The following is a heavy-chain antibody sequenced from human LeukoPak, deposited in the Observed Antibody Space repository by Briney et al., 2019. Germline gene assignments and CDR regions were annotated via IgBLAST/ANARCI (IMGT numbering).Heavy chain of an antibody. CDR1: GGSFGGYY. Sequence: SETLSLTCAVYGGSFGGYYWSWIRQPPGKGLERIGEINHSGSTNYNPSLKSRVTISVDTSKNQFSLKLSSVTAADTAVYYCARGVAPTDYYYMDVWGKGTTVTVPS. V-gene: IGHV4-34*01. CDR2: INHSGST. CDR3: ARGVAPTDYYYMDV. D-gene: IGHD2-21*01. J-gene: IGHJ6*03.